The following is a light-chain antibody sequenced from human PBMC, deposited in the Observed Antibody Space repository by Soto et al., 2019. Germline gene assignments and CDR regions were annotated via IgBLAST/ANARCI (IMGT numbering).Light chain of an antibody. CDR1: SSDVGGYNY. Sequence: QSALTQPASVSGSPGQSITISCTGHSSDVGGYNYVSWYQQHPGKAPELMIYDVSNRPSGVSNRFSGSKSGNTASLTISGLQAEDEADYYCSSYTSSSTLEVVFGGGIKLTVL. J-gene: IGLJ2*01. V-gene: IGLV2-14*01. CDR2: DVS. CDR3: SSYTSSSTLEVV.